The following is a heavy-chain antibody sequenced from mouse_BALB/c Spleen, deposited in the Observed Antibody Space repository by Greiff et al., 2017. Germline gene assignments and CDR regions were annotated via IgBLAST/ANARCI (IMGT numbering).Heavy chain of an antibody. D-gene: IGHD2-10*02. CDR3: ARAYGNHYAMDY. J-gene: IGHJ4*01. CDR2: IDPSDSYT. CDR1: GYTFTSYW. Sequence: QVHVKQPGAELVKPGASVKLSCKASGYTFTSYWMHWVKQRPGQGLEWIGEIDPSDSYTNYNQKFKGKATLTVDKSSSTAYMQLSSLTSEDSAVYYCARAYGNHYAMDYWGQGTSVTVSS. V-gene: IGHV1-69*02.